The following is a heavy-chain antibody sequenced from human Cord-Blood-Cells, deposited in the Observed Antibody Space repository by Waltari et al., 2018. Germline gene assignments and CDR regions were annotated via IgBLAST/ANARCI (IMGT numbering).Heavy chain of an antibody. D-gene: IGHD6-19*01. CDR1: GYTLTELS. CDR3: ATAAIAVVGTAFDI. J-gene: IGHJ3*02. Sequence: QVQLVQSGAEVKKPGASVKVSCKVSGYTLTELSMHWVRQAPGKGLEWMGGFDPEDGETIYAQKCQGRVTMTEETSTDTAYMELSSLRSEDTAVYYCATAAIAVVGTAFDIWGQGTMVTVSS. CDR2: FDPEDGET. V-gene: IGHV1-24*01.